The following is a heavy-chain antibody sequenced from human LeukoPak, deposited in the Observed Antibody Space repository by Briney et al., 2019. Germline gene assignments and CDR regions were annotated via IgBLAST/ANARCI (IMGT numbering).Heavy chain of an antibody. V-gene: IGHV1-69*04. CDR2: IIPILGIA. CDR1: GGTFSSYA. J-gene: IGHJ4*02. CDR3: ASLWLHHPFDC. D-gene: IGHD5-24*01. Sequence: SVKVSCKASGGTFSSYAISWVRQAPGQGLEWMGRIIPILGIANYAQKFQGRVTITADKSTSTAYMELSSLRSEDTAVYYCASLWLHHPFDCWGQGTLVTVSS.